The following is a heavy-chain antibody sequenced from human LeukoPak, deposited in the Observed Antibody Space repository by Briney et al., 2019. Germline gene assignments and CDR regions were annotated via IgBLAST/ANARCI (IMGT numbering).Heavy chain of an antibody. CDR3: ARGGNYWPQWWFDP. V-gene: IGHV4-59*10. CDR1: GGSFSGYY. J-gene: IGHJ5*02. CDR2: IYTSGST. D-gene: IGHD1-26*01. Sequence: PSETLSLTCAVYGGSFSGYYWSWIRQPAGKGLEWIGRIYTSGSTNYNPSLKSRVTISVDTSKNQFSLKLSSVTPADTAVYYCARGGNYWPQWWFDPWGRGTLVSVSS.